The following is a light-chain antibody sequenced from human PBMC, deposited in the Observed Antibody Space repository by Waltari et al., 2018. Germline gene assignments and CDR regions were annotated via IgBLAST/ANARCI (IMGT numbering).Light chain of an antibody. CDR1: ESISIW. V-gene: IGKV1-5*03. J-gene: IGKJ2*01. Sequence: DIQMTQSPSTLSASVGDIVTITCRAKESISIWWALYQHKPGTAPNLLIYKASTLERGVPSRISGAGSGTEFTLTISSLQPDDFATYYCQQYDSESYTFGQGTKLEIK. CDR3: QQYDSESYT. CDR2: KAS.